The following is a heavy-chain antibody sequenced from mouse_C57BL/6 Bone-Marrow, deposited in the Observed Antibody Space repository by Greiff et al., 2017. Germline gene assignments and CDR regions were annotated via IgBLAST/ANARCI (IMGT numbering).Heavy chain of an antibody. Sequence: QVQLQQSGAELVKPGASVKMSCKASGYTFTSYWITWVKPRPGQSLEWIGYIYPSSGSTNYNQKFKGKATLTVTTSSSTAYMQLSSLTSEDSDVYDYASRRIYYAMDYWGQGTSVTVSS. V-gene: IGHV1-55*01. CDR1: GYTFTSYW. CDR2: IYPSSGST. J-gene: IGHJ4*01. CDR3: ASRRIYYAMDY.